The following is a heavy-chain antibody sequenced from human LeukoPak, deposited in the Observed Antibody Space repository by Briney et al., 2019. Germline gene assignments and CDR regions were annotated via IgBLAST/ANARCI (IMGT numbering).Heavy chain of an antibody. J-gene: IGHJ5*02. D-gene: IGHD5-24*01. Sequence: SETLSLTCAVSGGSISSGGYSWSWIRQPPGKGLEWIGYIYHSGSTYYNPSLKSRVTISVDRSKNQFSLKLSSVTAADTAVYYCARRGEMNNWFDPWGQGTLVTVSS. CDR2: IYHSGST. CDR3: ARRGEMNNWFDP. CDR1: GGSISSGGYS. V-gene: IGHV4-30-2*01.